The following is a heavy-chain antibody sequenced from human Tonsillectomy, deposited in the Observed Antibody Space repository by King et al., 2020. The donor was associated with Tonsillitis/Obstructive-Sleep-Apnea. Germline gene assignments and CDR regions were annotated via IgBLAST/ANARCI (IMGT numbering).Heavy chain of an antibody. Sequence: VQLVESGGGLVQPGGSLRLSCAASGFTFSSYAMSWVRQAPGKGLEWVSGISGSGGSTYYADCVKGRFPISRDNSKNTLYLQMNSLRAEDTAVYYCGKDRTASGSYYNRIDYWGQGNLVTVSS. V-gene: IGHV3-23*04. CDR2: ISGSGGST. CDR1: GFTFSSYA. D-gene: IGHD3-10*01. J-gene: IGHJ4*02. CDR3: GKDRTASGSYYNRIDY.